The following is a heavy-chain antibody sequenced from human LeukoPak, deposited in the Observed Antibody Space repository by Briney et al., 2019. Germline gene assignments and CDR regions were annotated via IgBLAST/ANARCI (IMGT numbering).Heavy chain of an antibody. CDR1: GFTVSSNY. Sequence: GGSLRLSCAASGFTVSSNYMSWVRQAPGKGLEWVSVIYSGGSTYYADSVKGRFTISRDNSKNTLYLQMNSLRAEDTAVYYCARVGDSSGYYFFDYWGQGTLVTVSS. D-gene: IGHD3-22*01. J-gene: IGHJ4*02. CDR2: IYSGGST. V-gene: IGHV3-66*01. CDR3: ARVGDSSGYYFFDY.